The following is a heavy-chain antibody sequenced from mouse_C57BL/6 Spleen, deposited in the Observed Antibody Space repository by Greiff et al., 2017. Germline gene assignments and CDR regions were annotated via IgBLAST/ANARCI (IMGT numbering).Heavy chain of an antibody. CDR2: IPPNSGST. V-gene: IGHV1-64*01. J-gene: IGHJ2*01. CDR3: ARDYYGSSGEDY. D-gene: IGHD1-1*01. Sequence: QVQLQQPGAELVKPGASVKLSCKASGYTFTSYWMHWVKQRPGQGLEWIGMIPPNSGSTNYNEKFKSKATLTVDKSSSTAYMQLSSLTSEDSAVYYCARDYYGSSGEDYWGQGTTLTVSS. CDR1: GYTFTSYW.